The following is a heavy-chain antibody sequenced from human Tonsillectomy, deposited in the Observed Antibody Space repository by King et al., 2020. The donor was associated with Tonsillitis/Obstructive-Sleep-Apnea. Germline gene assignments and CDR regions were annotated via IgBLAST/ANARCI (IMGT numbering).Heavy chain of an antibody. CDR1: GGPFRGYY. D-gene: IGHD2-8*01. V-gene: IGHV4-34*01. Sequence: VQLQQWGAGLLKPSETLSLTCALYGGPFRGYYWSWIRQPPGKGLEWIGEINHSGNTDYNPSLKSRVTQSVEPSQNQFSLKLTSLTAADTAVYFCGTNNGDFYYYMDVWGKGTTVTVSS. CDR2: INHSGNT. CDR3: GTNNGDFYYYMDV. J-gene: IGHJ6*03.